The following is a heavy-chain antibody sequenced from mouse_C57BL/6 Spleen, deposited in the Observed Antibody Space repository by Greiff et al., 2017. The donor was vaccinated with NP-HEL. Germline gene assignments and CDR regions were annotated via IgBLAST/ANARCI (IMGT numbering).Heavy chain of an antibody. CDR3: ARIPGYYGSRGGKAMDY. J-gene: IGHJ4*01. Sequence: EVQRVESGGGLVKPGGSLKLSCAASGFTFSDYGMHWVRQAPEKGLEWVAYISSGSSTIYYADTVKGRFTIARDNAKNTLFLQMTSLRSEDTAMYYCARIPGYYGSRGGKAMDYWGQGTSVTVSS. D-gene: IGHD1-1*01. V-gene: IGHV5-17*01. CDR2: ISSGSSTI. CDR1: GFTFSDYG.